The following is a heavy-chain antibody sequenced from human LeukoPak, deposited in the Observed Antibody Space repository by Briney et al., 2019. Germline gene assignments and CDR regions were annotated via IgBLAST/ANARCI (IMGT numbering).Heavy chain of an antibody. V-gene: IGHV3-23*01. CDR3: ARQQRIRHCSEGVCTEGYYFDY. CDR2: LSRGGSTT. D-gene: IGHD2-15*01. CDR1: GFAFNMFA. J-gene: IGHJ4*02. Sequence: GGSLRLSCAGTGFAFNMFAIDWVRQAPGKGLEWVSGLSRGGSTTNYADSVKGRFTISRDKSQNSVFLQLNSLRPENAAVYYCARQQRIRHCSEGVCTEGYYFDYWGQGTLVTVSS.